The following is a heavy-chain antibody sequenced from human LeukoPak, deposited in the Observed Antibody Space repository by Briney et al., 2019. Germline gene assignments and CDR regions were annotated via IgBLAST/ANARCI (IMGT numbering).Heavy chain of an antibody. CDR2: IIPILGIA. CDR1: GGTFSSYA. CDR3: ARYRFYYDSSGYPDAFDI. D-gene: IGHD3-22*01. V-gene: IGHV1-69*04. J-gene: IGHJ3*02. Sequence: ASVKVSCKASGGTFSSYAISWVRQAPGQGLEWMGRIIPILGIANYAQKFQGRVTITADKSTSTAYMELSSLRSEDTAVYYCARYRFYYDSSGYPDAFDIWGQGTMVTVSS.